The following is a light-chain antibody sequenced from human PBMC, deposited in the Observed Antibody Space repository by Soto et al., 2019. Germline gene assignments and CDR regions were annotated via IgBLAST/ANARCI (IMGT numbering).Light chain of an antibody. J-gene: IGKJ5*01. CDR2: DAS. V-gene: IGKV3-11*01. CDR1: QTISSNY. Sequence: EIVLTQSPATLSLSPGERATLPCRASQTISSNYLAWYQQKPGQAPRLLIYDASNRATGIPARFSGSGSGTDFTLTISSLEPEDFAVYYCQQRSNWPPAITFGQGTRLEI. CDR3: QQRSNWPPAIT.